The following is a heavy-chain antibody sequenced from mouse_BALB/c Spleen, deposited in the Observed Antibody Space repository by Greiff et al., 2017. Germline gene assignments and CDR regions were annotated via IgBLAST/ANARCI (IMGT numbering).Heavy chain of an antibody. CDR2: ISSGGSYT. CDR1: GFTFSSYA. D-gene: IGHD2-1*01. J-gene: IGHJ4*01. V-gene: IGHV5-9-4*01. CDR3: ARNYYGNVYAMDY. Sequence: EVQLVESGGGLVKPGGSLKLSCAASGFTFSSYAMSWVRQSPEKRLEWVAEISSGGSYTYYPDTVTGRFTISRDNAKNTLYLEMSSLRSEDTAMYYCARNYYGNVYAMDYWGQGTSVTVSS.